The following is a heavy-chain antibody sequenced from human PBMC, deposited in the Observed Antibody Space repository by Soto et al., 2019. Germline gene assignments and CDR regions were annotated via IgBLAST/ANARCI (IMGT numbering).Heavy chain of an antibody. V-gene: IGHV3-7*01. CDR3: ARVRTPFKYYFDY. J-gene: IGHJ4*02. CDR1: GFTFSSYW. CDR2: RKQDGSEK. Sequence: EVQLVESGGGLVQPGGSLRLSCAASGFTFSSYWMSWVRQAPGKGLEWVANRKQDGSEKYYVDSVKGRVTISRDNAKNSLYLQMISLRAEDAGVYYCARVRTPFKYYFDYWGQGTLVTVSS.